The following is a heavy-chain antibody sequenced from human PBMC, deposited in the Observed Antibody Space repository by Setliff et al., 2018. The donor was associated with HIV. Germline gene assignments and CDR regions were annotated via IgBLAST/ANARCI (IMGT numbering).Heavy chain of an antibody. V-gene: IGHV4-4*07. CDR3: ARSSRVNCGGDCYLFDY. CDR1: GDSSSSYY. J-gene: IGHJ4*02. CDR2: MYISGST. Sequence: PSETLSLTCTVSGDSSSSYYCNWIRQPAGKGLEWIGHMYISGSTNYNPSLKSRVTMSLDTSKNQFSLKLSSVTAADTAVYYCARSSRVNCGGDCYLFDYWGQGTPVTVSS. D-gene: IGHD2-21*02.